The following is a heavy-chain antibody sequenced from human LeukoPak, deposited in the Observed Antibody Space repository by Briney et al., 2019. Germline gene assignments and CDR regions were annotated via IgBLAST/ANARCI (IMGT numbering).Heavy chain of an antibody. D-gene: IGHD4-23*01. CDR2: ISNDGSTK. Sequence: PGGSLRLSCAASGLIFSNYAMHWVRQAPGKGLEWVAVISNDGSTKYYADSVKGRFTISRDNSKNTLYLQMNSLRTEDSAVYYCARGNNGVFDYWGQGALVTVSS. J-gene: IGHJ4*02. CDR3: ARGNNGVFDY. CDR1: GLIFSNYA. V-gene: IGHV3-30-3*01.